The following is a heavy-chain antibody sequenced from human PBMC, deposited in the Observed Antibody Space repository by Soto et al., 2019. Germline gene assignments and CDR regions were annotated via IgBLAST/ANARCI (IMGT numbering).Heavy chain of an antibody. D-gene: IGHD3-10*01. CDR2: ISYDGSNK. V-gene: IGHV3-30*18. J-gene: IGHJ4*02. CDR3: AKDPDTMVRGVTHFDY. CDR1: GFTFSSYG. Sequence: GGSLRLSCAASGFTFSSYGMHWVRQAPGKGLEWVAVISYDGSNKYYADSVKGRFTISRDNSKNTLYLQMNSLRAEDTAVYYCAKDPDTMVRGVTHFDYWGQGTLVTVSS.